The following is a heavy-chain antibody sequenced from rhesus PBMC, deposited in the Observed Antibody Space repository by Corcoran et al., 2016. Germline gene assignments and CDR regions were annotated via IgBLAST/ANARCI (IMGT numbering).Heavy chain of an antibody. Sequence: QVQLQESGPGLVKPSKTLSLTCTVSGGSTSDSYYCSWIRKPPGKGLDWMGRIYGSGGSTNYKPSLKSRVTISRDTSKNQFSLKLSSVTAADTAVYYCARSGSYYYFDYWGQGVLVTVSS. CDR2: IYGSGGST. D-gene: IGHD3-16*01. CDR1: GGSTSDSYY. V-gene: IGHV4-106*01. CDR3: ARSGSYYYFDY. J-gene: IGHJ4*01.